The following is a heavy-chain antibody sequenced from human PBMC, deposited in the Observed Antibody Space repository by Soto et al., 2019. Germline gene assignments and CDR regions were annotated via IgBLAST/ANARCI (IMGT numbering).Heavy chain of an antibody. V-gene: IGHV4-39*01. CDR2: IYYSGST. CDR3: ARLRKSGWYLGFDY. Sequence: QLQLPESGPGLVKPSETLSLTCTVSGGSISSSSYYWGWIRQPPGKGLEWIGSIYYSGSTYYNPSVKSRVTIAVETSMNEFSLKLSSVTAADTAVYYCARLRKSGWYLGFDYWGQGTLVTVS. D-gene: IGHD6-19*01. J-gene: IGHJ4*02. CDR1: GGSISSSSYY.